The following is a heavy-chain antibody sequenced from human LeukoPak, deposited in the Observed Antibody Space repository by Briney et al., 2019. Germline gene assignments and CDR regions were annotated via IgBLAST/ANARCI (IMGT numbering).Heavy chain of an antibody. CDR2: IYQSGTT. CDR1: GGSISGSSFY. Sequence: PSETLSLTCTVSGGSISGSSFYWTWIRQTPGKGLEWIGFIYQSGTTYYNPSLQSRVNISVDTFKNHFSLRLASLTAADTALYYCARQVGCRRTGCQDYWGPGTLVTVSS. D-gene: IGHD2-2*01. V-gene: IGHV4-39*01. J-gene: IGHJ4*02. CDR3: ARQVGCRRTGCQDY.